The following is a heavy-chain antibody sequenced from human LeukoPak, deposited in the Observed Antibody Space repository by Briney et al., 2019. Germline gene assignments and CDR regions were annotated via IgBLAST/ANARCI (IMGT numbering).Heavy chain of an antibody. J-gene: IGHJ4*02. CDR1: GXTFSSSW. V-gene: IGHV3-7*05. CDR3: ARGDGAMAFDY. D-gene: IGHD5-18*01. CDR2: IKQDGSEI. Sequence: GGSLRLSCAASGXTFSSSWMSWVRQAPGKGLEWVDDIKQDGSEIYYVDSVKGRFTISRDNAKNSLYLQMNSLRAEDTAVYYCARGDGAMAFDYWGQGTLVTVSS.